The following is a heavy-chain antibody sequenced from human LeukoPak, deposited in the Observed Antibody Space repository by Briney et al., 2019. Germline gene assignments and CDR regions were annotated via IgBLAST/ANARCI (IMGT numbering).Heavy chain of an antibody. Sequence: PGGSLRLSCAASGFTFSSYAMSWVRQAPGRGLEWVSAISGSGGSTYYADSVKGRFTISRDNSKNTLYLQMKSLRAEDTAVYYCAKEVHSRRSGSGSYYHDAFDIWGQGTMVTVSS. CDR2: ISGSGGST. D-gene: IGHD3-10*01. V-gene: IGHV3-23*01. J-gene: IGHJ3*02. CDR1: GFTFSSYA. CDR3: AKEVHSRRSGSGSYYHDAFDI.